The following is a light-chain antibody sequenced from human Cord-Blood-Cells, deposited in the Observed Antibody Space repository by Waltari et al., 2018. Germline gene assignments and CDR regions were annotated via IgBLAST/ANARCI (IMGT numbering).Light chain of an antibody. CDR3: QQYGSSPYS. J-gene: IGKJ2*03. Sequence: EIVLTQSPVTLTLSPGERATLSCRPSQSVSSSYLAWYQQKPGQAPRLLIYGASSRATGIPDRFSGSGSGTDFTLTISRLEPEDFAVYYCQQYGSSPYSFGQGTKLEIK. V-gene: IGKV3-20*01. CDR2: GAS. CDR1: QSVSSSY.